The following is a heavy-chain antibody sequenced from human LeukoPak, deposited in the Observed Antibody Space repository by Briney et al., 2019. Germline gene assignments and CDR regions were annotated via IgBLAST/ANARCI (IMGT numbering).Heavy chain of an antibody. D-gene: IGHD3-9*01. Sequence: SETLSLTCAVYGVSFSGYYWSWLRQPPGKGLEWIGEINHSGSNNYNPSLKRRATISVDTSKNQFSPKLSSVTASDTAVYYCARGLIIRNILTGYGHYYYGMDVWGQGTTVTVSS. CDR2: INHSGSN. V-gene: IGHV4-34*01. CDR1: GVSFSGYY. CDR3: ARGLIIRNILTGYGHYYYGMDV. J-gene: IGHJ6*02.